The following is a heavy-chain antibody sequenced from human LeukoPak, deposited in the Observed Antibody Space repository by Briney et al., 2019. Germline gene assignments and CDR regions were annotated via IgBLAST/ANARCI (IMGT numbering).Heavy chain of an antibody. J-gene: IGHJ4*02. D-gene: IGHD4-17*01. CDR3: ARVSPNTVTTLQYFDY. CDR1: GFTFSSYA. Sequence: PGRSLRLSCAASGFTFSSYAMHWVRQAPGKGLEWVAVISYDGSNKYYADSVKGRFTISRDNSKNSLYLQMNSLRAEDTAVYYCARVSPNTVTTLQYFDYWGQGTLVTVSS. V-gene: IGHV3-30*04. CDR2: ISYDGSNK.